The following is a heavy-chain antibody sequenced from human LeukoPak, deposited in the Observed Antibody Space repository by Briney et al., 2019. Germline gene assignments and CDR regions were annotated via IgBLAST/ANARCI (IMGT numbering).Heavy chain of an antibody. V-gene: IGHV3-30*04. CDR1: GFTFRNYP. CDR2: ISYDGTTK. CDR3: AKERVVTLLGAEGFQN. D-gene: IGHD4-23*01. J-gene: IGHJ1*01. Sequence: GGSLRLSCEASGFTFRNYPVHWVRQAPGKGLEWVTVISYDGTTKYYADSVKGRFTISRDNSRNTLYLQMNSLRAEDTAVYHCAKERVVTLLGAEGFQNWGQGTLVTVSS.